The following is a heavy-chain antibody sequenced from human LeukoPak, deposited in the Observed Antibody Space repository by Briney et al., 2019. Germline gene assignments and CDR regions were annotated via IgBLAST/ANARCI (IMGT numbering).Heavy chain of an antibody. V-gene: IGHV4-4*02. CDR3: ARATDSGSYYKGYFYYYMDV. CDR1: GGSISSSNW. CDR2: IYHSGST. D-gene: IGHD3-10*01. J-gene: IGHJ6*03. Sequence: SGTLSLTCAVSGGSISSSNWWSWVRQPPGKGLEWIGEIYHSGSTNYNPSLKSRVTISVDTSKNQFSLKLSSVTAADTAVYYCARATDSGSYYKGYFYYYMDVWGKGTTVTVSS.